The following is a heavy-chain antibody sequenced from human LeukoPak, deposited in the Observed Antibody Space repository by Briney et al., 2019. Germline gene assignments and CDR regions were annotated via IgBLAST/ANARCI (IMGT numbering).Heavy chain of an antibody. CDR3: ARDSGDWFDP. V-gene: IGHV4-31*03. Sequence: PSQTLSLTCTDSGGSITSGGYYCSWIRQHPGKGLEWIGYIYYSGSTYHNPSLKSRVTISVDTSKNQFSLKLTSVTAADTAVYYCARDSGDWFDPWGQETLVTVSS. CDR1: GGSITSGGYY. J-gene: IGHJ5*02. CDR2: IYYSGST.